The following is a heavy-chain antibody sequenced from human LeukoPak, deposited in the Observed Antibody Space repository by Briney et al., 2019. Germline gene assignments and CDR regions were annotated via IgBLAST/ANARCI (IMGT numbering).Heavy chain of an antibody. CDR2: TYYRSKWYS. CDR1: GDSVSSNNAA. D-gene: IGHD4-17*01. CDR3: ARAWSATATRFDP. V-gene: IGHV6-1*01. Sequence: SQTLSLTCAISGDSVSSNNAAWNRIRQSPSRGLEWLGRTYYRSKWYSDYALSVKSRITINPDTSRNHFSLQLNSVTPEDTAVYYCARAWSATATRFDPWGQGTLVTVSS. J-gene: IGHJ5*02.